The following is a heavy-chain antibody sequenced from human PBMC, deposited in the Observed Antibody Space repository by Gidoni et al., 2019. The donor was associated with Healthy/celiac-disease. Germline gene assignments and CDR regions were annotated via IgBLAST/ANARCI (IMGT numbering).Heavy chain of an antibody. CDR2: INGDGSST. D-gene: IGHD1-26*01. Sequence: VQLVESGGGLVQPGGSLRLSCEASGFTFKPYWMHWVRQAPGKGLVWVSRINGDGSSTTYAASVKGRFTISRDNAKNTLYLQMNSLRDEDTAVYYCASKGIEWDRLTPPAHGMDVWGQGTTVTVSS. V-gene: IGHV3-74*01. J-gene: IGHJ6*02. CDR3: ASKGIEWDRLTPPAHGMDV. CDR1: GFTFKPYW.